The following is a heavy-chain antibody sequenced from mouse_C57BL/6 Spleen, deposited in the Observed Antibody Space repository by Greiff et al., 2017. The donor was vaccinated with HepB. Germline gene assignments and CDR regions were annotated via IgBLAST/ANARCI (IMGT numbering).Heavy chain of an antibody. CDR3: APLYYDYWYFDV. Sequence: EVKLLESGPGLVKPSQSLSLTCSVTGYSITSGYYWNWIRQFPGNKLEWMGYISYDGSNNYNPSLKNRISITRDTSKNQFFLKLNSVTTEDTATYYCAPLYYDYWYFDVWGTGTTVTVSS. CDR2: ISYDGSN. J-gene: IGHJ1*03. CDR1: GYSITSGYY. D-gene: IGHD2-4*01. V-gene: IGHV3-6*01.